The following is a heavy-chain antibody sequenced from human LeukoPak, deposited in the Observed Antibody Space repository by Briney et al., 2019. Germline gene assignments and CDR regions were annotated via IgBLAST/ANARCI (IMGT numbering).Heavy chain of an antibody. V-gene: IGHV3-11*01. CDR3: AREGHSYGSDY. Sequence: PGGSLRLSCTASGFTFSDYYMSWIRQATGKGLEWLSYVSQSGSTIYYADSVKGRFTISRDNGKNSLYLQMNSLRAEDTGMYYCAREGHSYGSDYWGQGTLVTVSS. J-gene: IGHJ4*02. CDR2: VSQSGSTI. CDR1: GFTFSDYY. D-gene: IGHD5-18*01.